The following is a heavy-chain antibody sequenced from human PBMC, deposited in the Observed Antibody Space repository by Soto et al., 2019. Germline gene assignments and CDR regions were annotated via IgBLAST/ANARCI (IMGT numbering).Heavy chain of an antibody. CDR3: AGFGVVILKGHAFDI. CDR1: GDSVSSNSPA. Sequence: SETLSLTCVIAGDSVSSNSPAWNWIRQSPSRGLEWLGRTYYRSKWYNDYAVSVKSRITINPDTSKNQFSLQLNSVTPEDTAVYYCAGFGVVILKGHAFDIWGQGTMVTVSS. CDR2: TYYRSKWYN. V-gene: IGHV6-1*01. J-gene: IGHJ3*02. D-gene: IGHD3-3*01.